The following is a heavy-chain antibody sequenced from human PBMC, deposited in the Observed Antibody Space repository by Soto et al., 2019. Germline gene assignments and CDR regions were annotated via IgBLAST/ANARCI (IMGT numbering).Heavy chain of an antibody. Sequence: EVQLLESGGGLVQPGGSLRLSCAASGFSFSSYAMNWVRQAPGKGLECVSAFSDGGSNTYYTDSVKGRFTISRDNSKNTVFLQMNRLRAEDTAVYYCAILDSSTWYTGYYFDYWGQGTLVTVSS. CDR2: FSDGGSNT. J-gene: IGHJ4*02. CDR1: GFSFSSYA. D-gene: IGHD6-13*01. CDR3: AILDSSTWYTGYYFDY. V-gene: IGHV3-23*01.